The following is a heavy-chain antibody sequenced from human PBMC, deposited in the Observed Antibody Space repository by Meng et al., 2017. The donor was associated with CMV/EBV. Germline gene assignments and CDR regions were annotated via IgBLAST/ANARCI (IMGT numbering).Heavy chain of an antibody. D-gene: IGHD4-23*01. CDR2: INPNSGGT. Sequence: QLGLSGCEVKKPDASLKVSIKPPGSTLTGYYSHWLLQAPGQGLEWMGWINPNSGGTNYAQKFQGRVTMTRDTSISTAYMELSRLRSDNTAVYYCARDGSPDDYGGNPGFDYWGQGTLVTVSS. V-gene: IGHV1-2*02. CDR3: ARDGSPDDYGGNPGFDY. CDR1: GSTLTGYY. J-gene: IGHJ4*02.